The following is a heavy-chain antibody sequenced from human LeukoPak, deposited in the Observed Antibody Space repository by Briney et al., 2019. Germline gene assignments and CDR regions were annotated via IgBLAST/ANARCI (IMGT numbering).Heavy chain of an antibody. CDR3: ATTTVPYYYYYYYYMDV. Sequence: GGSLRLSCAASGFTFSSYGMHWVRQAPGKGLEWVAVIWYDGSNKYYADSVKGRFTISRDNSKNTLYLQMNSLRAEDTAVYYCATTTVPYYYYYYYYMDVWGKGTTVTVSS. D-gene: IGHD4-17*01. V-gene: IGHV3-33*01. CDR2: IWYDGSNK. CDR1: GFTFSSYG. J-gene: IGHJ6*03.